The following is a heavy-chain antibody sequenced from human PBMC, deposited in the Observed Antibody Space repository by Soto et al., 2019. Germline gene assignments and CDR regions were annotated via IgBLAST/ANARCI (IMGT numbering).Heavy chain of an antibody. CDR1: VFTFSSYW. V-gene: IGHV3-7*03. Sequence: WWSLRLSCSASVFTFSSYWMSWFRQAPGKGLEWVANIKQDGSEKYYVDSVKGRFTISRDNAKNSLYLQMNSLRAEDTAVYYCASTKSAYDFWSGYYYNWFDPWGQGTLVTVSS. CDR3: ASTKSAYDFWSGYYYNWFDP. CDR2: IKQDGSEK. J-gene: IGHJ5*02. D-gene: IGHD3-3*01.